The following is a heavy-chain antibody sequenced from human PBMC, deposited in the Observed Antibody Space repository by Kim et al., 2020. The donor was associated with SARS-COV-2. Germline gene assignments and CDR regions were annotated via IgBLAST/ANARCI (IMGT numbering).Heavy chain of an antibody. CDR3: ARDNWAAYGMDV. D-gene: IGHD1-1*01. V-gene: IGHV4-59*01. CDR1: GDSISNSF. J-gene: IGHJ6*02. Sequence: SETLSLTCTVSGDSISNSFWSWIRQPPGKGLEWIGYFYYSGSTNYNPSLKSRVTISVDTSKNQFSLTLSSVTAADTAVYYCARDNWAAYGMDVWGQGTTV. CDR2: FYYSGST.